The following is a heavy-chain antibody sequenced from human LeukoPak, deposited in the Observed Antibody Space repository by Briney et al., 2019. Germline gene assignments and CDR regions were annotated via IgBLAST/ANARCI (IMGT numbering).Heavy chain of an antibody. CDR3: ARGSRFGVVGRDAFDI. J-gene: IGHJ3*02. Sequence: GGSLRLSCAASGFTFSDYYMSWIRQVPGKGLEWVSYIGRSGTTIHYADSVKGRFTISRDNAKNSLYLQVNSLRAEDTAVYYCARGSRFGVVGRDAFDIWGQGTVVTVSS. CDR2: IGRSGTTI. CDR1: GFTFSDYY. D-gene: IGHD3-3*01. V-gene: IGHV3-11*04.